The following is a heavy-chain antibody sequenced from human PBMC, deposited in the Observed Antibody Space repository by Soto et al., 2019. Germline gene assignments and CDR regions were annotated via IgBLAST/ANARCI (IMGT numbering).Heavy chain of an antibody. CDR2: NYWNDEA. CDR1: GFSLSTDAVG. CDR3: AHRIAAPGRTLDY. V-gene: IGHV2-5*01. Sequence: QITLEESGPTLVRPTQTLTLTCTVSGFSLSTDAVGVAWIRQPPGKALEWLALNYWNDEARYKSSLNNRLTITKDTSKNQVVLTTTDMAPLETATYFCAHRIAAPGRTLDYWGQGILVTVSS. D-gene: IGHD6-13*01. J-gene: IGHJ4*02.